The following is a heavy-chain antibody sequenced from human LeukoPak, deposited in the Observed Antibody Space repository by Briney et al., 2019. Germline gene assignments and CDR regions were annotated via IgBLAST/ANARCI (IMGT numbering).Heavy chain of an antibody. J-gene: IGHJ4*02. CDR2: INHSGST. CDR3: ARHRGWLRFIRSTGYYFDY. V-gene: IGHV4-34*01. D-gene: IGHD5-12*01. Sequence: SETLSLTCAVYGGSFSGYYWSWIRQPPGKGLEWIGEINHSGSTNYNPSLKSRVTISVDTSKNQFSLKLSSVTAADTAVYYSARHRGWLRFIRSTGYYFDYWGQGTLVTVSS. CDR1: GGSFSGYY.